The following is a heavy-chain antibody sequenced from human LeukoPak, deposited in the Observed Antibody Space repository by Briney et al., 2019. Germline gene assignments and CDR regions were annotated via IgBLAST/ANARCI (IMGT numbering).Heavy chain of an antibody. CDR3: ARAPTSGSYYMDY. CDR1: GFTFSSYG. V-gene: IGHV3-33*01. Sequence: GRSLRLSCAASGFTFSSYGMHWVRQAPGKGLEWVAVIWYDGSNKYYADSVKGRFTISRDNSKNTLYLQMNSLRAEDTAVYYCARAPTSGSYYMDYWGQGTLVTVSS. J-gene: IGHJ4*02. D-gene: IGHD1-26*01. CDR2: IWYDGSNK.